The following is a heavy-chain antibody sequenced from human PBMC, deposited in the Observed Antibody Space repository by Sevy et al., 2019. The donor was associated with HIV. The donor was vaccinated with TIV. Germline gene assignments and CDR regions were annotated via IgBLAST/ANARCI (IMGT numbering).Heavy chain of an antibody. Sequence: ASVKVSCKASGYTFTSYDINWVRQATGQGLEWMGWMNPNSGNTGYAQKFQGRVTMTRNTSISTAYMELSSLRSEETAVYYCARGQGIAAAGRYCYYYGMDVWGQGTTVTVSS. J-gene: IGHJ6*02. V-gene: IGHV1-8*01. CDR2: MNPNSGNT. D-gene: IGHD6-13*01. CDR3: ARGQGIAAAGRYCYYYGMDV. CDR1: GYTFTSYD.